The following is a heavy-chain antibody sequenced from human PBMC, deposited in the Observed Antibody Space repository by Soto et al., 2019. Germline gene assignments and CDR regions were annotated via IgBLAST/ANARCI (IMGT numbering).Heavy chain of an antibody. CDR2: IYHSGST. J-gene: IGHJ5*02. Sequence: QLQLQESGSGLVKPSQTLSLTCAVSGGSISSGGYSWSWIRQPPGKGLEWIGYIYHSGSTYYNPSLKSRVTIPVDRSKNQFARKLGSVTAADPAVFSCARVPGPWGQGTLVTVSS. CDR3: ARVPGP. CDR1: GGSISSGGYS. V-gene: IGHV4-30-2*01.